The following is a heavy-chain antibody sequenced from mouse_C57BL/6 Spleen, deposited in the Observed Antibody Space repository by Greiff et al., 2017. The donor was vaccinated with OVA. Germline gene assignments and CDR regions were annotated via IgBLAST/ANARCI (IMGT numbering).Heavy chain of an antibody. Sequence: EVKLQESGPGLVKPSQSLSLTCSVTGYSITSGYYWNWIRQFPGNKLEWMGYISYDGSNNYNPSLKNRISITRDTSKNQFFLKLNSVTTEDTATYYCARDRGDGDYFDYWGQGTTLTVSS. CDR3: ARDRGDGDYFDY. CDR2: ISYDGSN. J-gene: IGHJ2*01. D-gene: IGHD3-1*01. CDR1: GYSITSGYY. V-gene: IGHV3-6*01.